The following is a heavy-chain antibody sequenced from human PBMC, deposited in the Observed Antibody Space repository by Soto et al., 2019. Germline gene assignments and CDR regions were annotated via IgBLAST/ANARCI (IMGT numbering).Heavy chain of an antibody. CDR2: IYDDGSA. CDR3: ARDKYCSGGSCRKNWFDT. Sequence: SETLSLTCTVSGGSISSSYWSWIRQPPGKGLEWLAYIYDDGSANYNPSLKSRATISLDMSKNQFSLKLTSVTAADTAVYYCARDKYCSGGSCRKNWFDTWGQGTLVPVSS. J-gene: IGHJ5*02. V-gene: IGHV4-59*01. D-gene: IGHD2-15*01. CDR1: GGSISSSY.